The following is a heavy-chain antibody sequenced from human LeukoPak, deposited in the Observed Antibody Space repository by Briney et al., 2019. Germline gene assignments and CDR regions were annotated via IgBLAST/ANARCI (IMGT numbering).Heavy chain of an antibody. CDR1: GYTFTGYY. CDR3: ARGTYYYDSSGYYPMGY. Sequence: ASVKVSCKASGYTFTGYYMHWVRQAPGQGLEWMGWINPNSGGTNYAQKFQGRVTMTRDTSISTAYMELSRLRSDDTAVYYCARGTYYYDSSGYYPMGYWGQGTLVTVSS. CDR2: INPNSGGT. V-gene: IGHV1-2*02. J-gene: IGHJ4*02. D-gene: IGHD3-22*01.